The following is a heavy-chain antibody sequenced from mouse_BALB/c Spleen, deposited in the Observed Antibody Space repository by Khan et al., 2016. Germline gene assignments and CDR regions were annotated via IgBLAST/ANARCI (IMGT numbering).Heavy chain of an antibody. J-gene: IGHJ2*01. CDR2: IDPENGDT. Sequence: EVQLQESGAELVRSGASVKLSCTASGFTIKDYYMHWVKQRPEQGLEWIGWIDPENGDTEFAPKFQGKATMTADTSSNTAYLHLSSLTSEDTADCYCDAGGRRGYFDCWGQGTTLTVSS. CDR3: DAGGRRGYFDC. CDR1: GFTIKDYY. V-gene: IGHV14-4*02.